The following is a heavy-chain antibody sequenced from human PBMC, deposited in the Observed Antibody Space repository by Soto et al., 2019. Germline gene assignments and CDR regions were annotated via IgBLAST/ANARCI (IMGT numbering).Heavy chain of an antibody. Sequence: GGSLRLSCAASGFTFSSYSMNWVRQAPGKGLEWVSYISSSSSTIYYADSVKGRFTISRDNAKNSLYLQMNSLRAEDTAVYYCASYGFHYRKLYCSGGSCYYDYWGQGTLVTVSS. J-gene: IGHJ4*02. D-gene: IGHD2-15*01. CDR3: ASYGFHYRKLYCSGGSCYYDY. V-gene: IGHV3-48*01. CDR1: GFTFSSYS. CDR2: ISSSSSTI.